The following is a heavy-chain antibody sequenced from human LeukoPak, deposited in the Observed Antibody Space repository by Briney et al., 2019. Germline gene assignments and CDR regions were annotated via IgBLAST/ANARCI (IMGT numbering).Heavy chain of an antibody. J-gene: IGHJ6*02. D-gene: IGHD3-3*01. CDR3: AKDISDGRITIFGVVISEYGMDV. CDR2: IWYDGSNK. Sequence: PGGSLRLSCAASGFTFSSYGMHWVRQAPGKGLEWVAVIWYDGSNKYYADSVKGRFTISRDNSKNTLYLQMNSLRAEDTALYYCAKDISDGRITIFGVVISEYGMDVWGQGTTVTVSS. CDR1: GFTFSSYG. V-gene: IGHV3-30*02.